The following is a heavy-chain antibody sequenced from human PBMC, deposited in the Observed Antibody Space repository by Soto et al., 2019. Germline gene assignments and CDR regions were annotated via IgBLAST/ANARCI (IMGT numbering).Heavy chain of an antibody. V-gene: IGHV4-59*01. CDR3: ARDVSGTTVFRGSYYMDV. J-gene: IGHJ6*03. CDR2: IYYSGST. CDR1: GGSISYYY. Sequence: QVQLQESGPGLVKPSETLSLTCTVSGGSISYYYWSWIRQPPGKGLEWIGNIYYSGSTNYNPSLKSRVTISVDTSKNQFSLRLSSVTPAHTAVYYCARDVSGTTVFRGSYYMDVWGKGTTVTVSS. D-gene: IGHD1-1*01.